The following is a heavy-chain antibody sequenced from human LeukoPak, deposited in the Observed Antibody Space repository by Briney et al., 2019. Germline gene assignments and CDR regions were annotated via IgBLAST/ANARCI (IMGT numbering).Heavy chain of an antibody. D-gene: IGHD3-9*01. CDR2: IYYSGST. V-gene: IGHV4-59*01. J-gene: IGHJ6*03. CDR3: ARDKADYDILTGYTYYYYYMDV. Sequence: PSETLSLTCTVSGGSISSYYWSWIRQPPGKGLEWIGYIYYSGSTNYNPSLKSRVTISVDTSKNQFSLKLSSVTAADTAVYYCARDKADYDILTGYTYYYYYMDVRGKGTTVTISS. CDR1: GGSISSYY.